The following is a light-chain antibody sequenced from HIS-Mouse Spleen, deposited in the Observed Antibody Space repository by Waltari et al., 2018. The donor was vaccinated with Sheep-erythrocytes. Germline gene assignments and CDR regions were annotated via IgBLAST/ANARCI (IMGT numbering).Light chain of an antibody. CDR1: SSDVGSYNL. CDR2: EGS. Sequence: QSALTQPASVSGSPGQSITISCTGTSSDVGSYNLVSWYQQHPGKAPKLMIYEGSKRPSGVSKRFSGSKSGNTASLTISGLQAEDEADYYCCSYAGSYNHVFATGTKVTVL. V-gene: IGLV2-23*01. J-gene: IGLJ1*01. CDR3: CSYAGSYNHV.